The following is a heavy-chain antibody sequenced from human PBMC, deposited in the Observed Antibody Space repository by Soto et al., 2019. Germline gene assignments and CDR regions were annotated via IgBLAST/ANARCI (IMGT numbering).Heavy chain of an antibody. CDR2: IDWDDDK. Sequence: SGPTLVEPTQTLTLTCTFSGFSLSTSGMCVSWIRQPPGKALEWLALIDWDDDKYYSTSLKTRLTSSKDTSKNQVVLTMTNMDPVDPATYYRGRLRTRVVTLYHYYGMDVWGQGTTVTVSS. CDR1: GFSLSTSGMC. D-gene: IGHD2-21*02. J-gene: IGHJ6*02. CDR3: GRLRTRVVTLYHYYGMDV. V-gene: IGHV2-70*01.